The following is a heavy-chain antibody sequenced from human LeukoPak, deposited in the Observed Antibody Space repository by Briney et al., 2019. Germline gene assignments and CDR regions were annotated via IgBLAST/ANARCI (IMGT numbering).Heavy chain of an antibody. V-gene: IGHV4-39*07. Sequence: SETLSLTCTVSGGSISSSSFYWGWIRQPPGKGLEWIASIYYSGSTYYNPSLKSRVTISVDTSKNQFSLKLSSVTAADTAVYYCARQRLPTLGYYFDYSGQGTLVTVSS. J-gene: IGHJ4*02. CDR1: GGSISSSSFY. CDR3: ARQRLPTLGYYFDY. CDR2: IYYSGST. D-gene: IGHD2-21*02.